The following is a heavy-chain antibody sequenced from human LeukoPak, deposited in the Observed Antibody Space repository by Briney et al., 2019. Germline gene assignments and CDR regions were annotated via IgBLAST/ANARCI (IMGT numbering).Heavy chain of an antibody. D-gene: IGHD5-18*01. CDR3: AKAAMALFASPVNFDY. CDR1: GFTFSSYA. CDR2: ISGSGGST. J-gene: IGHJ4*02. Sequence: PGGSLRLSCAASGFTFSSYAMSWVRQAPGKGLEWVSAISGSGGSTYYADSVKGRFTISRDNSKNTLYLQMNSLRAEDTAVYYCAKAAMALFASPVNFDYWGQGTLVTVSS. V-gene: IGHV3-23*01.